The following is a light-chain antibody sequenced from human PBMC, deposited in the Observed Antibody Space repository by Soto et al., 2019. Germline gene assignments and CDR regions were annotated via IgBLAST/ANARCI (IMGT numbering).Light chain of an antibody. Sequence: DIHMTQSPSTLSASVGDRVTITCRASESISTWLAWYQQKPGKAPKILIYDASTLESGVPSRFSGSGSGTEFTLTISSLQPDDFESYYCQQYNSYWTFGQGTKVDIK. CDR1: ESISTW. V-gene: IGKV1-5*01. J-gene: IGKJ1*01. CDR2: DAS. CDR3: QQYNSYWT.